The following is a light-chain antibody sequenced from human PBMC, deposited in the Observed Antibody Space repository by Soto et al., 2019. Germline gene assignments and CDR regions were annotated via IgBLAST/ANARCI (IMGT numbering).Light chain of an antibody. CDR3: QQRSNWRIT. CDR1: QSVSSSY. Sequence: EIVMTQSPCTLSMSPGERATLSCMASQSVSSSYLAWYQQKPGQAPRLLIYGASSRATGIPDRFSGSGSGTDFTLTISSLEPEDFAVYYCQQRSNWRITFGQGTRLEIK. J-gene: IGKJ5*01. V-gene: IGKV3D-20*02. CDR2: GAS.